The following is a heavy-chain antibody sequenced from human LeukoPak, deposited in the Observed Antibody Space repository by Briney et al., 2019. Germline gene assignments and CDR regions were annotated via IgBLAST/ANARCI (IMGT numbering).Heavy chain of an antibody. V-gene: IGHV1-2*02. D-gene: IGHD3-22*01. CDR3: ARNYYDSSDFYFDY. Sequence: ASVTVSCKASGYTFTGYYMHWVRQAPGQGLEWMGWINPNSGGTNYAQKFQGRVTMTRDTSISTAYMELSRLRSDDTAVYYCARNYYDSSDFYFDYWGQGTLVTVSS. J-gene: IGHJ4*02. CDR2: INPNSGGT. CDR1: GYTFTGYY.